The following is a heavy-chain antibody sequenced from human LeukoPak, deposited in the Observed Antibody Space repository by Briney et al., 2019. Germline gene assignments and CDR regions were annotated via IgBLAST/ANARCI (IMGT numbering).Heavy chain of an antibody. V-gene: IGHV1-18*01. CDR2: ISAYNGNT. CDR3: ARDGIAPPYYYYGMDV. J-gene: IGHJ6*02. CDR1: GYTLTSYG. D-gene: IGHD1-26*01. Sequence: GASVKVSCKASGYTLTSYGISWVRQAPGQGLEWMGWISAYNGNTNFAQKLQGRVTMTTDTSTSTAYMELRSLRSDDTAVYYCARDGIAPPYYYYGMDVWGQGTTVTVSS.